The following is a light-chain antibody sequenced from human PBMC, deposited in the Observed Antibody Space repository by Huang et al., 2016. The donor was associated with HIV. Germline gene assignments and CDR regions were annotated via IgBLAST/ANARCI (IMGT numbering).Light chain of an antibody. CDR1: QNISKS. V-gene: IGKV1-39*01. J-gene: IGKJ1*01. CDR2: ASC. CDR3: QQSFSVPRT. Sequence: DIQMTQSPSSLSASVGDRVTFSCRASQNISKSLNWYHQKPGQAPKLVIYASCNLHVGVPSRFRGSGSGTLFTLSIRRLQPEDFGTYFCQQSFSVPRTFGRGTKVE.